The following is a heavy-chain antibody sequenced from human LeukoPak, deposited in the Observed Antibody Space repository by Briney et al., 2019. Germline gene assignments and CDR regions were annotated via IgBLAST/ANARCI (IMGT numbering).Heavy chain of an antibody. CDR3: AREGTINDFDY. CDR2: IYSSANT. J-gene: IGHJ4*02. CDR1: GGSISSYY. Sequence: PSETLSLTCTVSGGSISSYYWSWIRQPPGKGLEWIGYIYSSANTDSNPSLKSRVTISVDTSKSQFSLNLTSVTAADTAVYYCAREGTINDFDYWGQGILVTVSS. V-gene: IGHV4-59*01. D-gene: IGHD5-12*01.